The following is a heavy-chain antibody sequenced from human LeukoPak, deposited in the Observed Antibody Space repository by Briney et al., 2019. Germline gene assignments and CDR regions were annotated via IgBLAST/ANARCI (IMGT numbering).Heavy chain of an antibody. CDR1: GGSISSYY. CDR3: VRGAYCRGDCSRSRSQSPFDY. Sequence: SETLSLTCTVSGGSISSYYWSWIRQPPGKGLAWIGHVYYSGSTNYNPSLKSRVTISVDTSKNQFSLKLSSVTAADTAVYYCVRGAYCRGDCSRSRSQSPFDYWGQGTLVTVSS. D-gene: IGHD2-21*02. V-gene: IGHV4-59*01. CDR2: VYYSGST. J-gene: IGHJ4*02.